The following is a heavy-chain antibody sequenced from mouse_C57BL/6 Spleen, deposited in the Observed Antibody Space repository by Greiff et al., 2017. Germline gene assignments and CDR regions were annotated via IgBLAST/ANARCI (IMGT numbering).Heavy chain of an antibody. CDR2: IWRGGST. Sequence: VKLMESGPGLVQPSQSLSITCTVSGFSLTSYGVHWFRQSPGKGLEWLGVIWRGGSTDYNAAFMSRLSITKDNSKSQVFFKMNSLQADDTAIYYCAKKNYYYAMDYWGQGTSVTVSS. CDR3: AKKNYYYAMDY. CDR1: GFSLTSYG. V-gene: IGHV2-5*01. J-gene: IGHJ4*01.